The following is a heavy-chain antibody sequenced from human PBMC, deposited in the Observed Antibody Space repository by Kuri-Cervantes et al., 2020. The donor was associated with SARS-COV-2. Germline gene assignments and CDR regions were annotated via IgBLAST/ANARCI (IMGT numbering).Heavy chain of an antibody. CDR2: INHSGST. CDR3: ARIRYYDILTGLAGFDY. J-gene: IGHJ4*02. V-gene: IGHV4-34*01. D-gene: IGHD3-9*01. CDR1: GFTFSSYS. Sequence: GSLRLSCAASGFTFSSYSMNWVRQAPGKGLEWIGEINHSGSTNYNPSLKSRVTISVDTSKNQFSLKMTSVTAADTAIYYCARIRYYDILTGLAGFDYWGQGTLVTVSS.